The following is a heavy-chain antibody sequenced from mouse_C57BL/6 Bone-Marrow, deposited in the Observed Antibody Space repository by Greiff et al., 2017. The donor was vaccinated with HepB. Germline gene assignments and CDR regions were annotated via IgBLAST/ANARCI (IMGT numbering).Heavy chain of an antibody. J-gene: IGHJ1*03. Sequence: EVQRVESGGGLVQPGGSLKLSCAASGFTFSDYYMYWVRQTPEKRLEWVAYISNGGGSTYYPDTVKGRFTISRDNAKNTLYLQMSRLKSEDTAMYYCARNYGSSYTRYFDVWGTGTTVTVSS. CDR2: ISNGGGST. V-gene: IGHV5-12*01. CDR3: ARNYGSSYTRYFDV. D-gene: IGHD1-1*01. CDR1: GFTFSDYY.